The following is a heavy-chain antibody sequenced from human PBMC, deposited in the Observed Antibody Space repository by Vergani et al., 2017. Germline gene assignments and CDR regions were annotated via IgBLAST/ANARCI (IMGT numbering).Heavy chain of an antibody. CDR2: INPNSGGT. D-gene: IGHD4-17*01. CDR1: GYTFTGYY. CDR3: ASCYGDYRNPFDY. J-gene: IGHJ4*02. Sequence: QVQLVQSGAEVKKPGASVKVSCKASGYTFTGYYMHWVRQVPGQGLEWMGWINPNSGGTNYAQKFQGRVTITRDTSASTAYMELSSLRSEDTAVYYCASCYGDYRNPFDYWGQGTLVTVSS. V-gene: IGHV1-2*02.